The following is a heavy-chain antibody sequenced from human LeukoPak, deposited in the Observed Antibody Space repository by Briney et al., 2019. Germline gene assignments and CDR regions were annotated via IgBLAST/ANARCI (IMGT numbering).Heavy chain of an antibody. CDR2: IYYDGSI. Sequence: SETLSLTCTVSGDSMSISWANCMPDPRGRGLECSGYIYYDGSIYYNPALNSRVTIPIDTSKNQFSLKLNSVTAADTAVYYCARRLCSSLTCIIGPAGNWLDPWGQGTLVTVSS. CDR3: ARRLCSSLTCIIGPAGNWLDP. V-gene: IGHV4-59*08. J-gene: IGHJ5*02. D-gene: IGHD2-2*01. CDR1: GDSMSISW.